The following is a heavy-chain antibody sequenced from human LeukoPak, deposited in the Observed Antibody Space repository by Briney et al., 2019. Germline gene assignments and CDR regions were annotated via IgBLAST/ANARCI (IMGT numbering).Heavy chain of an antibody. V-gene: IGHV1-8*01. CDR3: ARDQYYYGSGSYYILSFEYQFDY. J-gene: IGHJ4*02. D-gene: IGHD3-10*01. CDR2: MNPNSGNT. Sequence: ASVKVSCKASGYTFTSYDINWVRQATGQGLEWMGWMNPNSGNTGYAQKFQGRVTMTRNTSISTAYMELSSLRSEDTAVYYCARDQYYYGSGSYYILSFEYQFDYWGQGTLVTVSS. CDR1: GYTFTSYD.